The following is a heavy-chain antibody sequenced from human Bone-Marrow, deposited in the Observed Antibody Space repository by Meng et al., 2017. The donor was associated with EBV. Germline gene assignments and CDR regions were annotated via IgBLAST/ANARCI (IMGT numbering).Heavy chain of an antibody. J-gene: IGHJ4*02. D-gene: IGHD3-10*01. V-gene: IGHV1-18*01. CDR1: GYTFSSYG. CDR3: ARAYYGSGSYYGGFDH. CDR2: VSAYNGNT. Sequence: VRVVECGAGGEKAGASGKGSCKASGYTFSSYGFTWVRQAPGQGLEWMGWVSAYNGNTNYAQKLQGRVTMTADTSTSTAYMELRSLRSDDTAVYYCARAYYGSGSYYGGFDHWGQGTLVTVSS.